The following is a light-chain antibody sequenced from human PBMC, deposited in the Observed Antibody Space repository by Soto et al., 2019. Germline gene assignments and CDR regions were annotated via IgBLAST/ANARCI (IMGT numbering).Light chain of an antibody. CDR3: SSYATTTTVVVV. V-gene: IGLV2-14*01. CDR2: DFT. Sequence: QSALTQPASVSGSPGQSITISCTGTSSDVGAYNYVSWYQQHPGKAPKLMIYDFTNRPSGVSNRFSGSKSDNTASLTISGLQAEDEGDYYCSSYATTTTVVVVFGGGTQLTVL. J-gene: IGLJ2*01. CDR1: SSDVGAYNY.